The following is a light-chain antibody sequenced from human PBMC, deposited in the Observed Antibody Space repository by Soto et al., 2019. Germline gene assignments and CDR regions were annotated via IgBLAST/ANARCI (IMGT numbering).Light chain of an antibody. V-gene: IGKV3-11*01. CDR2: DAS. CDR1: QSVSSY. CDR3: QQLSNWPPIT. J-gene: IGKJ5*01. Sequence: EIVLTQSPATLSLSPGARATLSCRASQSVSSYLAWYQQKPGQAPRLLIYDASNRATGIPARFSGSGSGTDINLTISSLEPEDFAVDYCQQLSNWPPITFGQGTRLEIK.